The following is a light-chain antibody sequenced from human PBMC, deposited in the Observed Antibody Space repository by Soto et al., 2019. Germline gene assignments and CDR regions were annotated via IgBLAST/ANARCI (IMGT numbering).Light chain of an antibody. CDR2: EVS. J-gene: IGLJ1*01. CDR1: SSDVGGYNY. Sequence: QSVLTQPASVSGSPGQSITISCTGTSSDVGGYNYVSWYKQHPGKAPKLMIYEVSNRPSGVSNRFSGSKSGNTASLTISGLQAQDEADYYCSSYTTSSSDVFGPGTKLTVL. V-gene: IGLV2-14*01. CDR3: SSYTTSSSDV.